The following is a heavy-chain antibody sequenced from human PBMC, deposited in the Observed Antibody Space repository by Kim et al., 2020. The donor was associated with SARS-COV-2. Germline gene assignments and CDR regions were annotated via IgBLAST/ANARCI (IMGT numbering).Heavy chain of an antibody. D-gene: IGHD3-10*02. J-gene: IGHJ6*02. CDR3: ARAMLPGYYYAMDV. V-gene: IGHV3-74*01. Sequence: VDSVKGRFTISRENARNTLYLQMDSLGAEDTAVYYCARAMLPGYYYAMDVWGQGTTVTVSS.